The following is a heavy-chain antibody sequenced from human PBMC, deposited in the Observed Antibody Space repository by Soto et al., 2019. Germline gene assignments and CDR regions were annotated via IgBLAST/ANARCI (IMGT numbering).Heavy chain of an antibody. CDR2: IYNSGST. CDR1: GGSVSSGSYY. J-gene: IGHJ4*02. V-gene: IGHV4-61*01. Sequence: NPSETLSHTCTVPGGSVSSGSYYWSWIRQPPGKGLEWIGYIYNSGSTNYNPSLKSRVTISVDTSKNQFSLKLSSVTAANTAVYYCAREDYWGQGTLVTVSS. CDR3: AREDY.